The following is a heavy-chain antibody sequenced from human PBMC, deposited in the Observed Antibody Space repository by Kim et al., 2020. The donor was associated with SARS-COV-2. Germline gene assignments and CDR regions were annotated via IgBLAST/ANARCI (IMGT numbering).Heavy chain of an antibody. D-gene: IGHD6-6*01. CDR1: GFTFSSYG. CDR3: ARSGASSIATVNDAFDI. V-gene: IGHV3-33*01. CDR2: IWYDGSNK. Sequence: GGSLRLSCAASGFTFSSYGMHWVRQAPGKGLEWVAVIWYDGSNKYYADSVKGRFTISRDNSKNTLYLQMNSLRAEDTAVYYCARSGASSIATVNDAFDIWGQGTMVTVSS. J-gene: IGHJ3*02.